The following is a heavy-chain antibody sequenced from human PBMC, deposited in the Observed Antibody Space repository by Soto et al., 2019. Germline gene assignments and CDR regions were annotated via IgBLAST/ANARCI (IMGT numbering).Heavy chain of an antibody. D-gene: IGHD1-1*01. Sequence: GRCMRLSCAASGFIFSNYAMSWVRQAPGRGLEWVSAISGSGATTYYPDSVKGRFTISRDNYKNTLYLQMNNLRADDTAVYYYTKGGIPRRYNIPKVDFDYWGQGSLVTVSS. CDR3: TKGGIPRRYNIPKVDFDY. V-gene: IGHV3-23*01. CDR1: GFIFSNYA. CDR2: ISGSGATT. J-gene: IGHJ4*02.